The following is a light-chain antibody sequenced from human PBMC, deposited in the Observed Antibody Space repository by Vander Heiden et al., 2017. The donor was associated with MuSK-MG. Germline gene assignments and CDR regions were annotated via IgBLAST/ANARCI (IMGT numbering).Light chain of an antibody. V-gene: IGKV1-9*01. J-gene: IGKJ2*01. Sequence: IQLTQSPSSLSASVGDRVTITCRASQGIGSYLAWYQQEPGKAPKLLIYAASTLQSGVPSRFSGSGSGTDFTLTISSLQPEDFATYYCQQLNTYPHTFGQGTKLXIK. CDR2: AAS. CDR3: QQLNTYPHT. CDR1: QGIGSY.